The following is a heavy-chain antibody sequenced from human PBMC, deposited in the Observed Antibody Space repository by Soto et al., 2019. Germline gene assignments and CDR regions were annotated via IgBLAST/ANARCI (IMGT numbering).Heavy chain of an antibody. CDR2: IDWEEEK. J-gene: IGHJ4*02. CDR1: GFSLSRKGMS. CDR3: IRSTNWNSEYYSHY. Sequence: SGPTLVNPKQTLILTCAFSGFSLSRKGMSVSWIRQPPGKALEFLALIDWEEEKFYSPSLRTRLTVSKDTSKSQVVLTLTNVDPVDTATCYCIRSTNWNSEYYSHYRDQTTLVTLSS. V-gene: IGHV2-70*01. D-gene: IGHD1-7*01.